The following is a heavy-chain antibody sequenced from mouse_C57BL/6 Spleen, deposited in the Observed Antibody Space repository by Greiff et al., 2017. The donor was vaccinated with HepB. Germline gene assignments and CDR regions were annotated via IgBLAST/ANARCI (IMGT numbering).Heavy chain of an antibody. D-gene: IGHD2-3*01. J-gene: IGHJ1*03. V-gene: IGHV1-4*01. Sequence: QVQLQQSGAELARPGASVKMSCKASGYTFTSYTMHWVKQRPGQGLEWIGYINPSSGYTKYNQKFKDKATLTADKSSSTAYMQLSSLTSEDSAVYYCARAPYDGYCFDVWGTGTTVTVSS. CDR2: INPSSGYT. CDR1: GYTFTSYT. CDR3: ARAPYDGYCFDV.